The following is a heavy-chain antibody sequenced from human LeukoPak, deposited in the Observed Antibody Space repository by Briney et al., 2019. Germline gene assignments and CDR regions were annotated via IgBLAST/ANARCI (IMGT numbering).Heavy chain of an antibody. Sequence: SETLSLTCTVSGGSISSYYWSWIRQPPGKGLEWIGYIYYSGSTNYNPSLRSRVSMSVDTSKNQFSLKLSSVTAAGTAVYYCARDYYDHWAYHAFDIWGQGTMVTVSS. V-gene: IGHV4-59*12. J-gene: IGHJ3*02. CDR3: ARDYYDHWAYHAFDI. D-gene: IGHD3-22*01. CDR1: GGSISSYY. CDR2: IYYSGST.